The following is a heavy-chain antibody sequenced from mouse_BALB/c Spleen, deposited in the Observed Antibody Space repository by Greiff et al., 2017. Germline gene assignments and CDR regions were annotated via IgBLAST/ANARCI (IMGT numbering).Heavy chain of an antibody. CDR1: GFTFSSFG. D-gene: IGHD2-4*01. V-gene: IGHV5-17*02. CDR2: ISSGSSTI. J-gene: IGHJ4*01. Sequence: EVHLVESGGGLVQPGGSRKLSCAASGFTFSSFGMHWVRQAPEKGLEWVAYISSGSSTIYYADTVKGRFTISRDNPKNTLFLQMTSLRSEDTAMYYCARAWDYDYDVDYAMDYWGQGTSVTVSS. CDR3: ARAWDYDYDVDYAMDY.